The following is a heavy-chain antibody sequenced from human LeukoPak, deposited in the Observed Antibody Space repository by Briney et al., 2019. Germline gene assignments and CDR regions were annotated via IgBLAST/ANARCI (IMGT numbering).Heavy chain of an antibody. V-gene: IGHV3-7*01. Sequence: SGGSLRLSCAASGFTFSHYWMSWVRQAPGKGLEWVANIKQDGSEGFYVDSLRGRFTISRDNAKNSLFLQMNSLRAEDTAVYYCAREISSWYRTEGRFDPWGQGTLVTVSS. D-gene: IGHD6-13*01. CDR3: AREISSWYRTEGRFDP. J-gene: IGHJ5*02. CDR2: IKQDGSEG. CDR1: GFTFSHYW.